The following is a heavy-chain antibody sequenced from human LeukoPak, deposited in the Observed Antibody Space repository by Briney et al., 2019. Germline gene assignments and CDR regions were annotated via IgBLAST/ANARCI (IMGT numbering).Heavy chain of an antibody. CDR2: ITGSGTNT. Sequence: PGASLRLSCVASGFTFSNYAMSWVRQAPGKGLEWVSAITGSGTNTYYADSMKGRFTISRDNSKNTVFLQMNSLRHEDTATHYCVIWGDYDVLTGYYVPDYWGQGTLVTVSS. CDR3: VIWGDYDVLTGYYVPDY. D-gene: IGHD3-9*01. V-gene: IGHV3-23*01. CDR1: GFTFSNYA. J-gene: IGHJ4*02.